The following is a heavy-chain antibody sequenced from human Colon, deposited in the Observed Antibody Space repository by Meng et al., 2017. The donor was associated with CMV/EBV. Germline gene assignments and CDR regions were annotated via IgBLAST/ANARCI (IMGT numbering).Heavy chain of an antibody. V-gene: IGHV3-23*01. Sequence: GGSLRLSCAASGFTFSSYAMSWVRQAPGKGLEWVSAISGSGVTTDYADSVKGRFIISRDNSKNTLYLQMNSLRAEDTAVYYCAKDSSGWYYFDCWGQGTLVTVSS. CDR3: AKDSSGWYYFDC. CDR1: GFTFSSYA. CDR2: ISGSGVTT. D-gene: IGHD6-19*01. J-gene: IGHJ4*02.